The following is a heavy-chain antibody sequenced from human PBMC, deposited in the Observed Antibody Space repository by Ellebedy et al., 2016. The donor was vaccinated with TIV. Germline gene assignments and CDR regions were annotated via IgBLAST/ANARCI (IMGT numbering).Heavy chain of an antibody. CDR1: GFTFSSYS. CDR2: IYSGGST. J-gene: IGHJ6*02. Sequence: GGSLRLSXAASGFTFSSYSMNWVRQAPGKGLKWVSVIYSGGSTYYADSVKGRFTISRDNSKNTLYLQMNSLRAEDTAVYYCARVPSYYYGSGSPYYYGMDVWGQGTTVTVSS. V-gene: IGHV3-53*01. CDR3: ARVPSYYYGSGSPYYYGMDV. D-gene: IGHD3-10*01.